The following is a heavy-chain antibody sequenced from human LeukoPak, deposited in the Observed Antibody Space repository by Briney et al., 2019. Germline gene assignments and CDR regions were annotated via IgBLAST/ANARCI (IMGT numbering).Heavy chain of an antibody. CDR1: GFIFSSYN. Sequence: GGSLRLSCAASGFIFSSYNMNWVRQAPGKGLEWVSAISSTGGSTYYADSVRGRFIISRDSSKNTLYLQMNSLRVEDTAVYYCAKGGAQVGGQGTLVTVSS. CDR3: AKGGAQV. J-gene: IGHJ4*02. D-gene: IGHD1-26*01. V-gene: IGHV3-23*01. CDR2: ISSTGGST.